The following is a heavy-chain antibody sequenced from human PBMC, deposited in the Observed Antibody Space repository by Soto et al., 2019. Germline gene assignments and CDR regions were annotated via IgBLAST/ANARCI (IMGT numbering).Heavy chain of an antibody. CDR1: GYTFTSYY. V-gene: IGHV1-46*01. Sequence: ASVKVSCKASGYTFTSYYMHWVRQAPGQGLEWMGIINPSGGSTSYAQKFQGRVTMTRDTSTSTVYMELSSLRSEDTAVDYCAKGLAAAGTSYWGQGTLVTVSS. J-gene: IGHJ4*02. CDR3: AKGLAAAGTSY. D-gene: IGHD6-13*01. CDR2: INPSGGST.